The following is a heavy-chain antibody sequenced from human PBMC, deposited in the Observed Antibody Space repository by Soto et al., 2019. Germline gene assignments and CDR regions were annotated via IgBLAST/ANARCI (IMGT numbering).Heavy chain of an antibody. CDR3: ATTLVGYCSSTSCFSMDV. CDR2: IIPILGIA. V-gene: IGHV1-69*02. D-gene: IGHD2-2*01. Sequence: QVQLVQSGAEVKKPGSSVKVSCKASGGTFSSYTISWVRQAPGQGLEWMGRIIPILGIANYAQKFQGRVKSTADKSTGTAYMELSSLRSEDTAVYYCATTLVGYCSSTSCFSMDVWGQGTTVTVSS. CDR1: GGTFSSYT. J-gene: IGHJ6*02.